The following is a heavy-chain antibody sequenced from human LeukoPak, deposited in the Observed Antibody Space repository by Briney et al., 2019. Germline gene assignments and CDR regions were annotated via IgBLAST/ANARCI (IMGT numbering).Heavy chain of an antibody. CDR1: GGPFSVYY. CDR2: INHSGST. Sequence: PSETLSLTRAVYGGPFSVYYWSWIPQPPEKGVVGLGEINHSGSTNYYSSLKSRVTISVDTSKNQFSLKLSSVTAADTAVYYCARGRQYYYGSGRPRAPFDYWGQGTLVTVSS. V-gene: IGHV4-34*01. J-gene: IGHJ4*02. D-gene: IGHD3-10*01. CDR3: ARGRQYYYGSGRPRAPFDY.